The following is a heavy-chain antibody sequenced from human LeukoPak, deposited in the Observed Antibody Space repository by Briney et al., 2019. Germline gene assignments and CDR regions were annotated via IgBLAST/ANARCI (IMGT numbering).Heavy chain of an antibody. D-gene: IGHD4-23*01. CDR1: GYTFTSYG. V-gene: IGHV1-18*01. CDR2: ISAYNGNT. J-gene: IGHJ6*03. Sequence: ASVNVSCKASGYTFTSYGISWVRRAPGQGLEWMGWISAYNGNTNYAQKLQGRVTMTTDTSTSTAYMELRSLRSDATAVYYCARDYGGWAYYYYMDVWGKGTTVTISS. CDR3: ARDYGGWAYYYYMDV.